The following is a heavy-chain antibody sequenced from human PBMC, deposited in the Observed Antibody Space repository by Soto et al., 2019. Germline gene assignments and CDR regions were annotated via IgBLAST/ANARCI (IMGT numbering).Heavy chain of an antibody. CDR3: ARDGDGYNLIDY. Sequence: QVQLVESGGGVVQPGRSLRLSCAASGFTFSSYGMHWVRQAPGKGLEWVAVISYDGSNKYYADSVKGRFTISRDNSKNTLYLQMNSLRAEDTAVYYCARDGDGYNLIDYWGQGTLVTVSS. V-gene: IGHV3-30*03. J-gene: IGHJ4*02. D-gene: IGHD1-1*01. CDR1: GFTFSSYG. CDR2: ISYDGSNK.